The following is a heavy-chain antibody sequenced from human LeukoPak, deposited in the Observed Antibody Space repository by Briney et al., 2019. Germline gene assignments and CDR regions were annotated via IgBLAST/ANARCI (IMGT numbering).Heavy chain of an antibody. D-gene: IGHD2-2*01. CDR1: GGTFSSYA. J-gene: IGHJ6*02. CDR2: IIPILGIA. V-gene: IGHV1-69*04. Sequence: SVKVSCKVSGGTFSSYAISWVRQAPGQGLEWMGRIIPILGIANYAQKFQGRVTITADKSTSTAYMELSSLRSEDTAVYYCARDPEGYCSSTSCIYYYGMDVWGQGTTVTVSS. CDR3: ARDPEGYCSSTSCIYYYGMDV.